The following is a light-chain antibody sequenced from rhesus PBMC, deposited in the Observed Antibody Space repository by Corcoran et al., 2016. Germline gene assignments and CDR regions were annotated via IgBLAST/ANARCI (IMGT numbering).Light chain of an antibody. J-gene: IGKJ2*01. Sequence: DIQMTQSPSSLSAFVGDTVTITCRASLDISSNLAWYQQKPGKTPKLLIYTASTLQSGVPSRFRGSGSGTDFTLTIRSLQPEDFAAYYCQQHNSSPYSFGQGAEVEIK. CDR1: LDISSN. CDR3: QQHNSSPYS. V-gene: IGKV1-25*01. CDR2: TAS.